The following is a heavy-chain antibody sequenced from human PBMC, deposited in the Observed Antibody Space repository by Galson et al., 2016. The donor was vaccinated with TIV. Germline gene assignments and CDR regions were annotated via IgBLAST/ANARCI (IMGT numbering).Heavy chain of an antibody. J-gene: IGHJ4*02. Sequence: PALVKPTQTLTLTCTFSGFSLNTDGMCVNWIRQPPGKALEWLARIDWDDDKSYTSSLKTRLTISKDTSKNQVVLTMTNMDPVDTATYYCERISGYYDSSGHYIPRSFDYWGQGSLVTVAS. CDR3: ERISGYYDSSGHYIPRSFDY. D-gene: IGHD3-22*01. V-gene: IGHV2-70*11. CDR2: IDWDDDK. CDR1: GFSLNTDGMC.